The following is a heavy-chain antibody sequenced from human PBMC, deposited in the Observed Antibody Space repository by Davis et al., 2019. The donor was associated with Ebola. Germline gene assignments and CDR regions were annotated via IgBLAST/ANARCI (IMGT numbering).Heavy chain of an antibody. CDR3: GGWMTSVGY. J-gene: IGHJ4*02. V-gene: IGHV3-23*01. Sequence: PGGSLRLSCAASGFTFSNAWMSWVRQAPGKGPEWVSGISAVGYNTYHADSVRGRFTISRDNSKNSLYLQMNSLRAEDTAVYYCGGWMTSVGYWGRGTLVTVSS. CDR1: GFTFSNAW. D-gene: IGHD6-19*01. CDR2: ISAVGYNT.